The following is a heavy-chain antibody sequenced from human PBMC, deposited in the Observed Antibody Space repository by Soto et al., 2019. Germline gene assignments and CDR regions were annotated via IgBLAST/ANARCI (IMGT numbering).Heavy chain of an antibody. J-gene: IGHJ6*02. Sequence: PGGSLRLSCAASGFTFSSYEMNWVRQAPGKGLEWVSYISSSSSTIYYADSVKGRFTISRDNAKNSLYLQMNSLRAEDTAVYYCARDHKGGYYCYGMDVWGQGTTATVSS. CDR2: ISSSSSTI. CDR3: ARDHKGGYYCYGMDV. V-gene: IGHV3-48*03. CDR1: GFTFSSYE.